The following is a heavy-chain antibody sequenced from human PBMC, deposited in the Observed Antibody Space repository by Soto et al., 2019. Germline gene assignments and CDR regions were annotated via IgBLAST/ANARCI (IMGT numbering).Heavy chain of an antibody. CDR3: ARDSFPPYSSSSKGFDY. D-gene: IGHD6-6*01. CDR2: LDYSGTT. J-gene: IGHJ4*02. Sequence: SETLSLTCTVSGGSISSYYWNWIRQSPGKGLEWIASLDYSGTTNYNPSLKSRITTSVDPSKKQFSLKMRSVTAADTAVYYCARDSFPPYSSSSKGFDYWGQGSLVTVS. V-gene: IGHV4-59*01. CDR1: GGSISSYY.